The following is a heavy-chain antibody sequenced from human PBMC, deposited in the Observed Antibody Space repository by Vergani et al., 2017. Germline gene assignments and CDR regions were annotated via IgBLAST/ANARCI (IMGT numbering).Heavy chain of an antibody. D-gene: IGHD1-1*01. CDR2: INSDGSST. CDR3: VTTRSGAFHI. J-gene: IGHJ3*02. CDR1: GFTFSSYW. Sequence: EVQLLESGGGLVQPGGSLSLSCAASGFTFSSYWMHWVRQAPGKGLVWVSRINSDGSSTSYADSVKGRFTISRDITKNTVYLQMSSLRVEDTAVYYCVTTRSGAFHIWGQGTLVTVSS. V-gene: IGHV3-74*02.